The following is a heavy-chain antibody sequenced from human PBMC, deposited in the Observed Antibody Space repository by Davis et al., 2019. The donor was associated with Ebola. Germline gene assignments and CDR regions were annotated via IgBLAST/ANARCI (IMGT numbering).Heavy chain of an antibody. Sequence: MPGGSLRLSCAVYGGSFSGYYWSWIRQPPGKGLEWIGEINHSGSTNYNPSLKSRVTISVDTSKNQFSLKLSSVTAADTAVYYCARLRTTAWVYDAFDIWGQGTMVTVSS. D-gene: IGHD1-1*01. CDR3: ARLRTTAWVYDAFDI. CDR2: INHSGST. J-gene: IGHJ3*02. V-gene: IGHV4-34*01. CDR1: GGSFSGYY.